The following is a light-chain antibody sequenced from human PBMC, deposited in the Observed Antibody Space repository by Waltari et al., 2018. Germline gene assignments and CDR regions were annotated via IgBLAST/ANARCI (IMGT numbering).Light chain of an antibody. CDR3: QQYNSYPWT. CDR1: QSISRW. CDR2: KAS. V-gene: IGKV1-5*03. J-gene: IGKJ1*01. Sequence: DIHMTQSPSTLSASVGDRVTITCRASQSISRWVAWYQQKPGKAPKLLIYKASSLESGVPSRFSGSGSGTEFTLTISSLQPDDFATYYCQQYNSYPWTFGKGTKVEIK.